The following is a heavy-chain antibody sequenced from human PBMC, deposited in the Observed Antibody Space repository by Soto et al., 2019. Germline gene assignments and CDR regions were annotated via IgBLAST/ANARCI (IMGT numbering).Heavy chain of an antibody. J-gene: IGHJ6*02. Sequence: GGSLRLSCAASGFTFSSYSMNWVRQAPGKGLEWVSSISSSSSYIYYADSVKGRFTISRDNAKNSLYLQMNSLRAEDTAVYYCARDLIKQWPSERAEYGMAVWGQGTTVTVSS. CDR1: GFTFSSYS. V-gene: IGHV3-21*01. CDR3: ARDLIKQWPSERAEYGMAV. CDR2: ISSSSSYI. D-gene: IGHD6-19*01.